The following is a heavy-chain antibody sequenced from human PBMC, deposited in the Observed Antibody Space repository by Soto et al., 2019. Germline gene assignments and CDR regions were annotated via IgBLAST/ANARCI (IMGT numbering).Heavy chain of an antibody. CDR1: GFSCSNAW. CDR3: TTFNYGVDV. CDR2: IKSKTDGGTA. Sequence: EVQLVESGGGLVKPGGSLRLSCAASGFSCSNAWMSWVRQLPGQGLEWVGHIKSKTDGGTADYAAPVKGRFTISRDDSKNTLYLQMNSLKTEDTDMFYCTTFNYGVDVWGQGTTVTVSS. J-gene: IGHJ6*02. V-gene: IGHV3-15*01.